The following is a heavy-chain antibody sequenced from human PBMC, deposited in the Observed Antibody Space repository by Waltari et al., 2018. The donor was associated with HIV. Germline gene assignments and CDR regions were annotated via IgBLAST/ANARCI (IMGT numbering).Heavy chain of an antibody. CDR2: IKQDGSEI. Sequence: EVQLVESGGGWVQPGGSLRLSCAVVGFPFSRYWMSWVRQAPGKGLEWVANIKQDGSEIYYVDSVKGRFTISRDNAKNSLYLQMNSLRAEDTAVYFCARRGGRSSPLGYWGQGTLVTVSS. CDR3: ARRGGRSSPLGY. CDR1: GFPFSRYW. D-gene: IGHD6-13*01. V-gene: IGHV3-7*01. J-gene: IGHJ4*02.